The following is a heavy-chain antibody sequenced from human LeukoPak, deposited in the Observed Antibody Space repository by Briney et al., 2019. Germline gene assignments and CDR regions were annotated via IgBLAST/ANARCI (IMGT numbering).Heavy chain of an antibody. CDR2: VYYSGST. CDR1: GDSISTYY. Sequence: SETLSLTCSVSGDSISTYYWSWIRQPPGKGLEWIGYVYYSGSTNYNPSLRSRVTISVDTSKNQFSLKLTSVTAADTAVYYCARRLAVTGRFYFDYWGPGTLVTVSS. D-gene: IGHD6-19*01. CDR3: ARRLAVTGRFYFDY. J-gene: IGHJ4*02. V-gene: IGHV4-59*08.